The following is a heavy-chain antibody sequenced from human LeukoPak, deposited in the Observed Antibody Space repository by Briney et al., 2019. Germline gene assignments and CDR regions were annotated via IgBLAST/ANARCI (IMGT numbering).Heavy chain of an antibody. CDR1: GGAISSGGYY. J-gene: IGHJ4*02. CDR3: ARDLRGGHDTYFDY. CDR2: IYYSGSI. V-gene: IGHV4-31*03. Sequence: PSETLSLTCTVSGGAISSGGYYWSWIRQRPGKGLEWIGYIYYSGSIYYNPSLKSRVTISVDTSKSQFSLKLSSVTAADTAVYYCARDLRGGHDTYFDYWGQGTLVTVSS. D-gene: IGHD5-12*01.